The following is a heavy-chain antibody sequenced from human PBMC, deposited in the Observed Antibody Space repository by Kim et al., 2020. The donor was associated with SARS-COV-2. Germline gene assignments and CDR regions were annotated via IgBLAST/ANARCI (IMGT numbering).Heavy chain of an antibody. J-gene: IGHJ5*02. D-gene: IGHD3-16*02. Sequence: SETLSLTCTVSGGSISSGDYYWSWIRQPPGKGLEWIGYIYYSGSTYYNPSLKSRVTISVDTSKNQFSLKLSSVTAADTAVYYCARGPYYDYIWGSYRAIWFDPWGQGTLVTVSS. V-gene: IGHV4-30-4*01. CDR1: GGSISSGDYY. CDR2: IYYSGST. CDR3: ARGPYYDYIWGSYRAIWFDP.